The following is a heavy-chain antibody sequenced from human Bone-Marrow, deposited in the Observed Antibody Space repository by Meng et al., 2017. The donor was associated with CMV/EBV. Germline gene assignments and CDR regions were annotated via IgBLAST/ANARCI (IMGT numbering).Heavy chain of an antibody. V-gene: IGHV3-30-3*01. D-gene: IGHD3-22*01. Sequence: GGSLRLSCAASGFTFSSYAMHWVRQAPGKGLEWVAVISYDGSNKYYADSVKGRFTISRDNAKNTLYLQMNSLRAEDTAVFYCAREWLLMDAFDIWGQGTMVTVSS. CDR2: ISYDGSNK. CDR3: AREWLLMDAFDI. CDR1: GFTFSSYA. J-gene: IGHJ3*02.